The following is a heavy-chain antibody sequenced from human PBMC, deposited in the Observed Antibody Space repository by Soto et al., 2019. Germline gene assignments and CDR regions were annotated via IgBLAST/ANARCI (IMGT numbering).Heavy chain of an antibody. CDR1: GDSISSSSYY. J-gene: IGHJ5*02. Sequence: SETLSLTCTVSGDSISSSSYYWGWIRQPPGKGLEWIGNIYYSGSTYYNPSLKSRVAVSVDTSKNQFSLKLSSVTAADTALYYCATHTYYGLLTDNWFDPWGQGTLVTVSS. D-gene: IGHD3-9*01. CDR2: IYYSGST. CDR3: ATHTYYGLLTDNWFDP. V-gene: IGHV4-39*01.